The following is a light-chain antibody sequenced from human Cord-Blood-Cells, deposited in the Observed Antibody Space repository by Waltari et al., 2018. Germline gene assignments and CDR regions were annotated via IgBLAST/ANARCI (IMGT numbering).Light chain of an antibody. CDR3: QQYGSPRGYT. V-gene: IGKV3-20*01. J-gene: IGKJ2*01. CDR1: QSVISSY. Sequence: EIVLTQSPRTLSLSPGERATLSCRAIQSVISSYLAWYQQKPGQAPRLLIYGASSRATGIPDRFSGSGSGTDFTLTISRLEPEDFAVYYCQQYGSPRGYTFGQGTKLGIK. CDR2: GAS.